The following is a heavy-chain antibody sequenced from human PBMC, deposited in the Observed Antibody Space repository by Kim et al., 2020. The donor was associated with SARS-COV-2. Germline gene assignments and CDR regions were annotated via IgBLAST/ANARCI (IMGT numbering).Heavy chain of an antibody. CDR1: GFTFSSYA. CDR2: ISGSGGST. Sequence: GGSLRLSCAASGFTFSSYAMSWVRQAPGKGLEWVSAISGSGGSTYYADSVKGRFTISRDNSKNTLYLQMNSLRAEDTAVYYCAKDVAYCGGDCYPELSYYFDYRRQGTLVTVSS. D-gene: IGHD2-21*01. CDR3: AKDVAYCGGDCYPELSYYFDY. V-gene: IGHV3-23*01. J-gene: IGHJ4*02.